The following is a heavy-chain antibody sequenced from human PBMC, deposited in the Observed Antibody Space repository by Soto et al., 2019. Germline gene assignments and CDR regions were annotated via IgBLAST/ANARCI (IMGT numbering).Heavy chain of an antibody. D-gene: IGHD3-16*01. CDR2: IKVDGSEK. V-gene: IGHV3-7*01. Sequence: GGSLRLSCAASGFTFSSNWMSFSSNWMSWVRQAPGKGLEWVANIKVDGSEKYYVNSVKGRFTISRDNAKNPLYLQMNSLRAEDTAVYYCAILWGQWEDDYWGQGTLVTVSS. J-gene: IGHJ4*02. CDR1: GFTFSSNW. CDR3: AILWGQWEDDY.